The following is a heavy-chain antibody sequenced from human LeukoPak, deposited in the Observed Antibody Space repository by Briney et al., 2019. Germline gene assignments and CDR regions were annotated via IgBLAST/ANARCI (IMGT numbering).Heavy chain of an antibody. CDR3: AREGLNMVRGVIPKEAWGWFDP. V-gene: IGHV4-59*12. CDR1: GGSISSYF. J-gene: IGHJ5*02. CDR2: ISYSGSA. D-gene: IGHD3-10*01. Sequence: SETLSLTCTVSGGSISSYFWSWIRQPPGKGLEWIGYISYSGSANYNPSLKSRVTISVDTSKSQFSLKLSSVTAADTAVYYCAREGLNMVRGVIPKEAWGWFDPWGQGTLVTVSS.